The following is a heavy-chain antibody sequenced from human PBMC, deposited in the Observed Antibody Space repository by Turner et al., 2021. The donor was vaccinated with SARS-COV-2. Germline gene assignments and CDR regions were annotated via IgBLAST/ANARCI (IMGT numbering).Heavy chain of an antibody. CDR1: GDTFTGYD. CDR2: INPNSGGT. CDR3: AREGAPVSSSSRVWFDP. V-gene: IGHV1-2*02. D-gene: IGHD6-6*01. J-gene: IGHJ5*02. Sequence: QVQQVQSGAEVKKPGASVKVPCKASGDTFTGYDMHWVRQAPGQGLEWMGWINPNSGGTNYAQKFQGRVTMTRDTSISTAYMDLSRLRSDDTAVYYCAREGAPVSSSSRVWFDPWGQGTLVTVSS.